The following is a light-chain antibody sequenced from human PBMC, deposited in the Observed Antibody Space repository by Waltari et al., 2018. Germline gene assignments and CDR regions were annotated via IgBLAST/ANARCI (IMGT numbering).Light chain of an antibody. J-gene: IGKJ4*01. CDR3: QQRSNWPPLT. CDR1: QSVSSY. Sequence: ELVLTQSPATLSLSPGERANLSCRASQSVSSYLAWYQQKPGQAPRLLIYDASNRATGIPARFSGSGSGTDFTLTISSLEPEDFAVYYCQQRSNWPPLTFGGGTKVEIK. CDR2: DAS. V-gene: IGKV3-11*01.